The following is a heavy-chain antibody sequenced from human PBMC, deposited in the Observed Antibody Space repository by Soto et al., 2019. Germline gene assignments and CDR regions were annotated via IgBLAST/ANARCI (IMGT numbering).Heavy chain of an antibody. CDR3: ARDLAAGDH. D-gene: IGHD6-13*01. Sequence: QVQLVQSGAEVNKPWASVNVSCKASGYTFTNYYRHWVRQAPGQGLEWRGIINPTSGSTNYAQKFQGRVTLTYDTSTTTVYMELSGLRSEDTAVLYCARDLAAGDHWGQGTLVTVSS. CDR1: GYTFTNYY. V-gene: IGHV1-46*01. CDR2: INPTSGST. J-gene: IGHJ4*02.